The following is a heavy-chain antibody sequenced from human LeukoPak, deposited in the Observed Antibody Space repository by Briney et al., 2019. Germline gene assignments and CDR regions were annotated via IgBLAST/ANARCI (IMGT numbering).Heavy chain of an antibody. CDR2: IYPGDSDT. Sequence: KCGESLKISCKGSGYSFTSYWIGWVRQMPGKGLEWMGIIYPGDSDTRYSPSFQGQVTISADKSISTDYLQWSSLKASDTAMYYCARPRIAAAGNVYYMDVWGKGTTVTVSS. CDR1: GYSFTSYW. V-gene: IGHV5-51*01. J-gene: IGHJ6*03. D-gene: IGHD6-13*01. CDR3: ARPRIAAAGNVYYMDV.